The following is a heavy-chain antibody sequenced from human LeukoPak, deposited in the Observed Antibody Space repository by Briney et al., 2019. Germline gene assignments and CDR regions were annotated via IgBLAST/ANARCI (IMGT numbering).Heavy chain of an antibody. D-gene: IGHD6-6*01. CDR2: IKPDGSST. J-gene: IGHJ4*02. CDR1: GFTFSSYW. V-gene: IGHV3-74*01. CDR3: ARDSSSSYGY. Sequence: GGSLRLSCAASGFTFSSYWMHWVRQAPGKGLVWVSRIKPDGSSTSYADSVKGRFTISRDNAKNTLYLQKNSLRVENTAVYYCARDSSSSYGYWGQGTLVTVSS.